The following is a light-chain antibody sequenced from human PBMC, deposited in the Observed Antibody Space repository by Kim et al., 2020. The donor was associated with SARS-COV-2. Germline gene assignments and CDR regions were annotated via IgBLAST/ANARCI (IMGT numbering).Light chain of an antibody. CDR2: DAS. CDR1: QGISSA. Sequence: AIQLTQSPSSLSASVGDRVTITCRASQGISSALAWYQQKPGKAPNLLIYDASNLKSGVPSRFSGSGSGTDFTLTISSLQPDDFATYYCQQFNDYPVTFGGGTKVEIK. V-gene: IGKV1D-13*01. J-gene: IGKJ4*01. CDR3: QQFNDYPVT.